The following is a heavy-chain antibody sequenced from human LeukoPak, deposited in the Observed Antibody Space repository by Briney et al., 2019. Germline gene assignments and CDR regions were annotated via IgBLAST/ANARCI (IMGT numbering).Heavy chain of an antibody. CDR3: ARGTRLLGYFDY. Sequence: GGSLRLSCAASGFTFSDYNMNWVRQAPGKGLEWVSSISSSSSYIYYADSVKGRFTISRDNAKNSLYLQMNSLRAEDTAVYYCARGTRLLGYFDYWGQGTLVTVSS. V-gene: IGHV3-21*01. CDR1: GFTFSDYN. J-gene: IGHJ4*02. CDR2: ISSSSSYI. D-gene: IGHD2/OR15-2a*01.